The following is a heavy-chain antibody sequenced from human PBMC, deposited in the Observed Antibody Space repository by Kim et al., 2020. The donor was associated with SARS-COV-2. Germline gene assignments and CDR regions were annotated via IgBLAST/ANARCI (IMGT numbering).Heavy chain of an antibody. Sequence: SETLSLTCTVSGGSISSSSYYWGWIRQPPGKGLEWIGSIYYSGSTYYNPSLKSRVTISVDTSKNQFSLKLSSVTAADTAVYYCARHDPGGWTFDYWGQGTLVTVSS. D-gene: IGHD2-15*01. CDR2: IYYSGST. V-gene: IGHV4-39*01. CDR1: GGSISSSSYY. J-gene: IGHJ4*02. CDR3: ARHDPGGWTFDY.